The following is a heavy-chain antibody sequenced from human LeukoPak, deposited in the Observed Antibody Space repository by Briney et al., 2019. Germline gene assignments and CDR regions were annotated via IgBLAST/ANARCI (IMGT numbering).Heavy chain of an antibody. D-gene: IGHD6-13*01. Sequence: ASVKVSCKASGYTFTSYGISWVRQAPGPGLEWTGWISAYNGNTNYAQKLQGRVTMTTDTSTSTAYMELRSLRSDVTAVYYCARRIAAAGIGYYYYYMDVWGKGTTVTVSS. J-gene: IGHJ6*03. CDR1: GYTFTSYG. CDR3: ARRIAAAGIGYYYYYMDV. V-gene: IGHV1-18*01. CDR2: ISAYNGNT.